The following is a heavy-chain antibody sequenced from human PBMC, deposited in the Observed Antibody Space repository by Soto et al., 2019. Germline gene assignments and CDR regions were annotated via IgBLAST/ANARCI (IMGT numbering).Heavy chain of an antibody. V-gene: IGHV3-30-3*01. Sequence: PGGSLRLSCAASGFTFSSYAMHWVRQAPGKGLEWVAVISYDGSNKYYADSVKGRFTISRDNSKNTLYLQMNSLSAEDTAVYYCARDLYSGSYYVPFDYWGQGTLVTVSS. CDR2: ISYDGSNK. D-gene: IGHD1-26*01. J-gene: IGHJ4*02. CDR1: GFTFSSYA. CDR3: ARDLYSGSYYVPFDY.